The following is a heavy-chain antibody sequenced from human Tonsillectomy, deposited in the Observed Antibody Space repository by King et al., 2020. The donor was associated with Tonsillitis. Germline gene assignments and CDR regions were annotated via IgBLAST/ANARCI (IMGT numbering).Heavy chain of an antibody. J-gene: IGHJ2*01. CDR3: ATDGICLSDWYFDL. V-gene: IGHV3-30*03. Sequence: VQLVESGGGVVQPGRSLRLSCAASGFTFSNYGMHWVRQAPGKGLEWVALIAYDASYENYADSVKGRFAISRDNSKNTLYLEMNSLRVEDTAVYYCATDGICLSDWYFDLWGRGTLVTVSS. D-gene: IGHD3-16*01. CDR1: GFTFSNYG. CDR2: IAYDASYE.